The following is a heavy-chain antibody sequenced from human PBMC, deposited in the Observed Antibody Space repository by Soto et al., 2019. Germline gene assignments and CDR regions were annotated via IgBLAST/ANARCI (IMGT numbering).Heavy chain of an antibody. Sequence: AQVMESGGDLVKPGGSLRLSCAASGFRFSDYAMNWVRQAPGKGLEWVSSISTRSSYIYYADSVKGRFTISRDNARNLVFLQMNNVRVEVTAIYYCARDGRGAMSWFDPWGQGTPVIVSS. J-gene: IGHJ5*02. CDR1: GFRFSDYA. D-gene: IGHD3-16*01. CDR3: ARDGRGAMSWFDP. CDR2: ISTRSSYI. V-gene: IGHV3-21*01.